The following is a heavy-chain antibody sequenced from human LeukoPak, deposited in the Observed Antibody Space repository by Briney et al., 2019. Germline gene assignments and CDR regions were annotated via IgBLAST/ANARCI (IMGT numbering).Heavy chain of an antibody. J-gene: IGHJ4*02. CDR2: IYSSGTT. CDR3: AREAGSYDGSGYYSLYYSFDY. Sequence: SETLSLTCTVSGDSINSGNNYWSWIRQPVGKGPEWIGHIYSSGTTNYNPSLKSRVTMSVDTSKNQFSLKLTSVTAADTAVYYCAREAGSYDGSGYYSLYYSFDYWGQGTLVTVSS. D-gene: IGHD3-22*01. V-gene: IGHV4-61*09. CDR1: GDSINSGNNY.